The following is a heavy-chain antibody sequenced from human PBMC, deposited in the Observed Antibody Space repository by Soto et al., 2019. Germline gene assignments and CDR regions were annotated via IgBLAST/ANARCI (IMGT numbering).Heavy chain of an antibody. D-gene: IGHD6-13*01. Sequence: ETLSPTGSVYGGSFSGYYWSWIRQPPGKGLEWIGEINHSGSTNYNPSLKSRVTISVDTSKNQFFLKLSSVTAADTAVYYCATGVIAAAGTKGALDYWGQGTLVTVYS. CDR2: INHSGST. V-gene: IGHV4-34*01. CDR3: ATGVIAAAGTKGALDY. CDR1: GGSFSGYY. J-gene: IGHJ4*02.